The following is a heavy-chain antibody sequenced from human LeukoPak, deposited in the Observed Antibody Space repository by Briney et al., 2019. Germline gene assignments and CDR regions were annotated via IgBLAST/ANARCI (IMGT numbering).Heavy chain of an antibody. D-gene: IGHD5-18*01. V-gene: IGHV3-7*01. CDR1: GFTFSSYW. CDR3: ASGGQIWIS. J-gene: IGHJ5*02. CDR2: IKQDGSEK. Sequence: PGGSLRLSCAVSGFTFSSYWMSWVRQAPGRGLEWVANIKQDGSEKNYVDSVKGRFTISRDNAKNSLYLQMNSLRAEDTAVYYFASGGQIWISWGQGTLVTVSS.